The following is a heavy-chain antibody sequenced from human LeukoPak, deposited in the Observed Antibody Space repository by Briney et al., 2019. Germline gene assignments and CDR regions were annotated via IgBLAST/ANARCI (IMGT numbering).Heavy chain of an antibody. J-gene: IGHJ4*02. CDR2: INHSGST. D-gene: IGHD5-18*01. CDR1: GGSFSGYY. CDR3: ARAKSRIQLWLMTSPFDY. V-gene: IGHV4-34*01. Sequence: SETLSLTCAVYGGSFSGYYWSWIRQPPGKGLEWIGEINHSGSTDYDPSLKSRVTISVDTSKNQFSLKLSSVTAADTAVYYCARAKSRIQLWLMTSPFDYWGQGTLVTVSS.